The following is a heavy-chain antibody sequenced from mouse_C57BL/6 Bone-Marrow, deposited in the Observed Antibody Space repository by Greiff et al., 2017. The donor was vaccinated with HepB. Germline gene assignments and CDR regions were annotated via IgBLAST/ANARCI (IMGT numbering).Heavy chain of an antibody. CDR2: IRLKSDNYAT. CDR3: TAPPRGYAMDY. CDR1: GFTFSNYW. V-gene: IGHV6-3*01. J-gene: IGHJ4*01. Sequence: EVMLVESGGGLVQPGGSMKLSCVASGFTFSNYWMNWVRQSPEKGLEWVAQIRLKSDNYATHYAESVKGRFTISRDDSKSSVYLQMNNLRAEDTGIYYCTAPPRGYAMDYWGQGTSVTVSS.